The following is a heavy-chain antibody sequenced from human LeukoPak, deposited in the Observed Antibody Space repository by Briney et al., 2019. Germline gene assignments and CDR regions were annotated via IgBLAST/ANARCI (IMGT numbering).Heavy chain of an antibody. CDR2: IYNTGRT. Sequence: SETLSLTCTVSGGSFSTYYWSWIRQPPGKGLEWIGYIYNTGRTSYNPSLKSRLTISIDTSKNQFSLKLSSVTAADTAVYYCARGVNSGYFDYCGQGTLVTVSS. D-gene: IGHD1-26*01. CDR1: GGSFSTYY. CDR3: ARGVNSGYFDY. J-gene: IGHJ4*02. V-gene: IGHV4-59*01.